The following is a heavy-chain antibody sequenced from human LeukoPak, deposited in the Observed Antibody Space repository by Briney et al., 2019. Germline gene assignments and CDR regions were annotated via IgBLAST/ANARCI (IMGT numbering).Heavy chain of an antibody. Sequence: ASETLSLTCTVSGGSISSGGYYWSWIRQHPGKGPEWIGCIYYSGSTYYNPSLKSRVTISVDTSKNQFSLKLSSVTAADTAVYYCARSDYGDYVDYWGQGTLVTVSS. D-gene: IGHD4-17*01. J-gene: IGHJ4*02. CDR3: ARSDYGDYVDY. V-gene: IGHV4-31*03. CDR2: IYYSGST. CDR1: GGSISSGGYY.